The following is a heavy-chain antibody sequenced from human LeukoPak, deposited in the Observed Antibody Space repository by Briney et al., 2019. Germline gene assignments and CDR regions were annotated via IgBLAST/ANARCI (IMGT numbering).Heavy chain of an antibody. V-gene: IGHV3-21*01. CDR2: ISGSSSDI. CDR3: ARRRNNDFDY. J-gene: IGHJ4*02. Sequence: PGGSLRLSCAASGFTFSNHDMNWVRQAPGKGLEWVSSISGSSSDIYYADSVKGRFTISRDNAKNSLYLQMNSLRAEDTAVYYCARRRNNDFDYWGQGTLVTVSS. CDR1: GFTFSNHD. D-gene: IGHD2-8*01.